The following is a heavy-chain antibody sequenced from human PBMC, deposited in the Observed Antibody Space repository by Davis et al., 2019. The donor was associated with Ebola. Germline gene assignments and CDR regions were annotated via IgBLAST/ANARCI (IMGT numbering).Heavy chain of an antibody. CDR3: AKDRSPDDCSTTSCPIYYFDY. CDR2: ISGSGVST. V-gene: IGHV3-23*01. CDR1: GLTFSRHS. D-gene: IGHD2-2*01. J-gene: IGHJ4*02. Sequence: GESLKTPCAAPGLTFSRHSMNWVRQAPGKGLECVSAISGSGVSTNHAHSVKVRFTISRDNSKNTLYLQMNSLRADDTAVYYCAKDRSPDDCSTTSCPIYYFDYWGQGTLVTVSS.